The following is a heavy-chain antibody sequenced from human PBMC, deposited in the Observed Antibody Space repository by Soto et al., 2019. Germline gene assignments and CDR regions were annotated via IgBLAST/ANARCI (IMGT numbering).Heavy chain of an antibody. CDR2: ISSNGGST. J-gene: IGHJ6*04. CDR3: VQLGPDYYYGIDV. CDR1: GFAFSSYD. Sequence: GGSLRLSCSASGFAFSSYDMYWVRQAPGKGLQSVSGISSNGGSTCYADSVKGRFTISRDNSKNTLYLQMSSLRVEDTAVYYCVQLGPDYYYGIDVWGKGTTVTVSS. D-gene: IGHD6-6*01. V-gene: IGHV3-64D*06.